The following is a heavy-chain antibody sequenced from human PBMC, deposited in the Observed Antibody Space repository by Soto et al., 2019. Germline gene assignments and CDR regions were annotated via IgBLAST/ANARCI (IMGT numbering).Heavy chain of an antibody. D-gene: IGHD3-3*01. CDR1: GYSFTAYG. J-gene: IGHJ6*02. CDR2: ISCYNGKT. CDR3: ARDAPPPELRFLEWHNYDYNGMDV. Sequence: QVQVVQAGDEVKETGASVRVSCKTSGYSFTAYGISWVRQAPGQGLEWMGWISCYNGKTKYAQKVQGRVTMTTDTSTSPAYMDVRSLKSGDTAIYYCARDAPPPELRFLEWHNYDYNGMDVWGQGTTVTVSS. V-gene: IGHV1-18*01.